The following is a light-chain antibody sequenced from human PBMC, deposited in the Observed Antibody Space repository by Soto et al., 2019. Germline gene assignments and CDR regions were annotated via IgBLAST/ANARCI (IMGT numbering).Light chain of an antibody. Sequence: QYVLTQPASVSGSPGQSITISCTGTRSDVGGYNYVSWYQHHPGKAPKLMIYDVSYRPSGVSNRFSGSKSGNTASLTISGLQPEDESDYSCSSYTTSNTRQIVFGTGTKLTVL. CDR2: DVS. CDR1: RSDVGGYNY. J-gene: IGLJ1*01. CDR3: SSYTTSNTRQIV. V-gene: IGLV2-14*03.